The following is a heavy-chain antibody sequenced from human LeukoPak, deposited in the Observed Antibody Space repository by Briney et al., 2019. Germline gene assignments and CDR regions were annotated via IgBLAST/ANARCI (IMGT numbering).Heavy chain of an antibody. CDR3: ARENSRSSSASKTGLGY. V-gene: IGHV1-69*13. J-gene: IGHJ4*02. CDR2: IIPIFGTA. CDR1: GGTFSSYA. Sequence: ASVKVSCKASGGTFSSYAISWVRQAPGRGLEWMGGIIPIFGTANYAQKFQGRVTITADESTSTAYMELSSLRSEDTAVYYCARENSRSSSASKTGLGYWGQGTLVTVSS. D-gene: IGHD6-6*01.